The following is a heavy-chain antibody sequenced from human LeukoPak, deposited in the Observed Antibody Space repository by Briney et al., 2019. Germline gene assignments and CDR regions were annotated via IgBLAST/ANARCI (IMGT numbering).Heavy chain of an antibody. Sequence: ASVKVSCKASGYTFTNYYIHWVRQAPGQGLEWMGIINPSGGSTSYAPKYQGRVTMTKNTSTSTVYRDRSSLRSEATAVYYCAREFVLARTGYSYGYSYFDYWGQGTLVTVSS. V-gene: IGHV1-46*01. CDR2: INPSGGST. J-gene: IGHJ4*02. D-gene: IGHD5-18*01. CDR3: AREFVLARTGYSYGYSYFDY. CDR1: GYTFTNYY.